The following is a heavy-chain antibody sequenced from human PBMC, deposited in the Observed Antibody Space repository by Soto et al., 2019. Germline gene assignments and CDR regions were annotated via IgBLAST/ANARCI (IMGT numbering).Heavy chain of an antibody. CDR2: ISAYNGNT. V-gene: IGHV1-18*01. J-gene: IGHJ1*01. CDR1: GYTFTSYG. CDR3: AKSIARFVEDFETGVEF. Sequence: QVQLVQSGAEVKKPGASVKVSCKASGYTFTSYGISWVRQAPGQGLEWMGWISAYNGNTNYAQKLQGRVTMTTDTSTSTAYIELKSLRSDDTAVYYCAKSIARFVEDFETGVEFWGQGTLVTVT. D-gene: IGHD3-10*01.